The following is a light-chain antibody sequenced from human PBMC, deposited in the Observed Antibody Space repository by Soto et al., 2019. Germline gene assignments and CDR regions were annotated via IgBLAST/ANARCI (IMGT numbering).Light chain of an antibody. J-gene: IGKJ4*01. CDR1: QGISSY. Sequence: IQLTQFPSSLSASVGDRVTITCRASQGISSYLAWYQQTPGKAPKLLIYAASSLQSGVPSRFSGSGSGTDFTLTISSLQPEDSATYYCQHLHSYPLTFGGGTNVEIK. V-gene: IGKV1-9*01. CDR3: QHLHSYPLT. CDR2: AAS.